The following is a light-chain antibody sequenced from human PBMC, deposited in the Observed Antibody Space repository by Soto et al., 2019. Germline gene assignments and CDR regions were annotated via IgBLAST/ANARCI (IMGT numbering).Light chain of an antibody. CDR3: QHRNNWPLT. CDR2: HAS. J-gene: IGKJ4*01. CDR1: QSISSY. Sequence: DIVLTQSPATLSLSPGERATISCRASQSISSYLAWYQQKPGQAPSLLIYHASSMGPGIPARFSGSGSGTDVTLPISSLEPEDYAVYYCQHRNNWPLTFGGGTKVEIK. V-gene: IGKV3-11*01.